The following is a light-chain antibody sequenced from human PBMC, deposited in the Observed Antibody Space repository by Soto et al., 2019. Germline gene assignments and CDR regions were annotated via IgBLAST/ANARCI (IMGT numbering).Light chain of an antibody. J-gene: IGLJ1*01. V-gene: IGLV2-14*01. CDR2: DVS. Sequence: QSVLTQPASVSGSPGQSITISCTGTSSDVGGYNYVSWYQQHPSKVPKLMISDVSNRPSGVSNRFSGSKSGDTASLTISGLQAEDEADYYCSSYTRSSTLYVFGTGTKLTVL. CDR3: SSYTRSSTLYV. CDR1: SSDVGGYNY.